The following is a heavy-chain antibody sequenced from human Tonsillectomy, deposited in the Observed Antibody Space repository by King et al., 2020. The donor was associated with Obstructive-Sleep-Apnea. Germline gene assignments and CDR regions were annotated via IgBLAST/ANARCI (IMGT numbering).Heavy chain of an antibody. CDR3: ARREFGDHNGWYFDY. D-gene: IGHD2-21*02. J-gene: IGHJ4*02. Sequence: DVQLVESGAEVKKPGESLKISCKGSGYSFTNYWIGWVRQMPGKGLEWMGIIYPGDSDTRYSPSFQGQVTISAEKSSNTAYLQWSSLKASDTAMYYCARREFGDHNGWYFDYWGQGTLVTVSS. V-gene: IGHV5-51*01. CDR2: IYPGDSDT. CDR1: GYSFTNYW.